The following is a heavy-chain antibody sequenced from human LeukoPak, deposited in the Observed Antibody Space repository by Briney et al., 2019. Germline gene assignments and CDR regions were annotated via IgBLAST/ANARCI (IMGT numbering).Heavy chain of an antibody. V-gene: IGHV1-18*01. CDR1: GYTFTSYG. Sequence: GAPVKVSCKASGYTFTSYGISWVRQDPGQGLELMGWISVYNGNTNYAQKLQGRVTMTTDTSTSTAYVDLRSLGSDDTAVYYCARLEFAGTHYFDYWGQGTLVTVSS. J-gene: IGHJ4*02. CDR2: ISVYNGNT. D-gene: IGHD1-1*01. CDR3: ARLEFAGTHYFDY.